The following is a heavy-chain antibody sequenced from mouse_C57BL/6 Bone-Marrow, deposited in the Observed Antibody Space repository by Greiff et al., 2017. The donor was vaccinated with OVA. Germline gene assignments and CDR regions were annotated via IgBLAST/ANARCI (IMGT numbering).Heavy chain of an antibody. CDR3: AGRDGHYYALDY. Sequence: EVLLVESGGGLVQPGGSLKLSCAASGFTFSDYYMYWVRQTPGKRLEWVAYISNGGGSTYYPDTVKGRFTISRDTAKNTRYLQKSGMKSTDTAMYDCAGRDGHYYALDYWGQGTSVTVSA. V-gene: IGHV5-12*01. J-gene: IGHJ4*01. D-gene: IGHD1-2*01. CDR2: ISNGGGST. CDR1: GFTFSDYY.